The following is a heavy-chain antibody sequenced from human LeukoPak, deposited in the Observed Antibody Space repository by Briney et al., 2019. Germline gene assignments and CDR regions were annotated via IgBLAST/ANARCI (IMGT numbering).Heavy chain of an antibody. V-gene: IGHV4-39*07. CDR3: ARDPPRPGPWDWFDP. CDR2: IYYSGST. J-gene: IGHJ5*02. CDR1: GGSISSSSYY. Sequence: SETLSLTCTVSGGSISSSSYYWGWIRQPPGKGLEWIGSIYYSGSTYYNPSLKSRVTISVDTSKNQFSLKLSSVTAADTAVYYCARDPPRPGPWDWFDPWGQGTLVTVSS. D-gene: IGHD6-6*01.